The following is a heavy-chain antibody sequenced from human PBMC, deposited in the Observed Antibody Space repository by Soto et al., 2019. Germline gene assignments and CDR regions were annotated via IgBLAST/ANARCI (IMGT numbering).Heavy chain of an antibody. J-gene: IGHJ3*01. CDR3: AGPTTTMDAFDV. D-gene: IGHD5-18*01. Sequence: SVKVSCKASGGTFSSFAINRVRQAPGQGLEWMGRLIPILGVPTYAQKFQGRVTVTADKSTSTAYMELSSLRSEDTAVYFCAGPTTTMDAFDVWGQGTMVTVSS. V-gene: IGHV1-69*04. CDR2: LIPILGVP. CDR1: GGTFSSFA.